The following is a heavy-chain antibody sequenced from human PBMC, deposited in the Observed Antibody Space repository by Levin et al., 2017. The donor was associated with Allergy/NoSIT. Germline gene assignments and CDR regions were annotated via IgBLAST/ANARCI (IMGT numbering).Heavy chain of an antibody. CDR2: TYYRSKWYN. V-gene: IGHV6-1*01. Sequence: SQTLSLTCAISGDSVSRNSATWNWIRQSPSRDLEWLGRTYYRSKWYNDYAVSVKSRITINPDTSRNQFSLQLNSVTPEDTAVYYCARGTSWDGYFDYWGQGTLVTVSS. CDR1: GDSVSRNSAT. CDR3: ARGTSWDGYFDY. D-gene: IGHD3/OR15-3a*01. J-gene: IGHJ4*02.